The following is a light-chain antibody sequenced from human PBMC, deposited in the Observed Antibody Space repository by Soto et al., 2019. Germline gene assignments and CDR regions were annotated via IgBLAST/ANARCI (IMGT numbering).Light chain of an antibody. CDR3: SSYTSSSILYV. CDR2: EVS. CDR1: SSDVGGYNY. J-gene: IGLJ1*01. V-gene: IGLV2-14*01. Sequence: QSALAQPASVSGSPGQSITISCTGTSSDVGGYNYVSWYQQHPGKAPKLMIYEVSNRPSGVSNRFSGSKSGNTASLTISGLQAEDEDDYYCSSYTSSSILYVFGTGTKVTVL.